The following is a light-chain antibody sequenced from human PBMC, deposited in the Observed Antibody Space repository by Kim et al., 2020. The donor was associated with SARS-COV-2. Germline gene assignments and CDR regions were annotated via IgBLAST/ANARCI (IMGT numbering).Light chain of an antibody. Sequence: SPGESATRSCRASQSVSSNYLAWYQQRPGQAPRLLIYDASSRATGIPDRFSGSGSGTDFTLTISRLEPEDFAVYYCQQYSSSFRTFGQGTKVDIK. CDR2: DAS. CDR3: QQYSSSFRT. J-gene: IGKJ1*01. V-gene: IGKV3-20*01. CDR1: QSVSSNY.